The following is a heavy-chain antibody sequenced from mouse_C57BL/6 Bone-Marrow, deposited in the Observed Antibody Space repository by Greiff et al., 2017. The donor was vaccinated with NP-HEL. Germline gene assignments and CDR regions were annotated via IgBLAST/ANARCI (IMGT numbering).Heavy chain of an antibody. J-gene: IGHJ4*01. D-gene: IGHD1-2*01. CDR1: GYTFTDYY. Sequence: EVQLQQSGPELVKPGASVKISCKASGYTFTDYYMNWVKQSHGKSLEWIGDIDPNNGGTSYNQKFKGKATLTVYKSSSTAYMELRSLTSEDSAVYSCARGVLRPYAMDYWGQGTSVTVSS. V-gene: IGHV1-26*01. CDR3: ARGVLRPYAMDY. CDR2: IDPNNGGT.